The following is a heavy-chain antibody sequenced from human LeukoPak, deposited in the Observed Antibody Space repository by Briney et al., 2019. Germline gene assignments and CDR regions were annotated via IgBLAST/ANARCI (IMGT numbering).Heavy chain of an antibody. V-gene: IGHV3-20*04. Sequence: GGSLRLSCAASGFTFDDYGMSWVRHAPGKGLEWVSGINWNGGSTGYADSVKGRFTISRDNAKNSLYLQMNSLRAEDTALYYCAREASGYDLYYYYYYMDVWGKGTTVTVSS. D-gene: IGHD5-12*01. J-gene: IGHJ6*03. CDR2: INWNGGST. CDR3: AREASGYDLYYYYYYMDV. CDR1: GFTFDDYG.